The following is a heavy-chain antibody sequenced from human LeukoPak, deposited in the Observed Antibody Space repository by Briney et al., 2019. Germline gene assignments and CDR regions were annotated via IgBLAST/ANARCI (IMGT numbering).Heavy chain of an antibody. V-gene: IGHV3-74*01. CDR3: ARGVNYPFFDY. D-gene: IGHD1-7*01. Sequence: PGGSLRLSCVTSGFTFSSHWMHWVRQAPGKGLVWVSRVYTDGSNAGYADSVKGRFTISRNNAKSTLYLEMNSLRAEDTAVYYCARGVNYPFFDYWGQGTLVTVSS. J-gene: IGHJ4*02. CDR2: VYTDGSNA. CDR1: GFTFSSHW.